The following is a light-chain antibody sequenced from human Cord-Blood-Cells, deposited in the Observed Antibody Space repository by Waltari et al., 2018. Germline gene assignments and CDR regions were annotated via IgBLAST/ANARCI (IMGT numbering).Light chain of an antibody. CDR2: EVS. CDR3: SSYAGSNNVV. CDR1: SSAGGGYNY. V-gene: IGLV2-8*01. Sequence: QSALTQPPSASGSPGPSVTISSPGTSSAGGGYNYVSGYHQHPGKAPKLMIYEVSKRPSGVPDRFSGSKSGNTASLTVSGLQAEDEADYYCSSYAGSNNVVFGGGTKLTVL. J-gene: IGLJ2*01.